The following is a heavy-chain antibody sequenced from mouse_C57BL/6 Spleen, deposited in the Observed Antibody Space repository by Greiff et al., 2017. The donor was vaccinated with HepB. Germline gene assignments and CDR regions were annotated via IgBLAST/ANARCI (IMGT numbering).Heavy chain of an antibody. CDR2: INPSTGGT. D-gene: IGHD1-1*01. Sequence: VQLQQSGPELVKPGASVKISCKASGYSFTGYYMNWVKQSPEKSLEWIGEINPSTGGTTNNQKFKAKTTLTVEKSSSTAYMQLKSLTSADSAVYSFASTVVAPFDYWGQGTTLTVSS. CDR1: GYSFTGYY. V-gene: IGHV1-42*01. J-gene: IGHJ2*01. CDR3: ASTVVAPFDY.